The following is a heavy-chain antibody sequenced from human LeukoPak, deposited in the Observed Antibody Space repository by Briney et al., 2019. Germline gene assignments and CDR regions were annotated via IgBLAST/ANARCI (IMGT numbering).Heavy chain of an antibody. D-gene: IGHD3-3*01. CDR2: IYCSGST. Sequence: SETLSLTCTVSGYSISSAYYWGWIRQPPGKGLEWIGYIYCSGSTNYNPSLKSRVTISVDTSKNQFSLKLSSVTAADTAVYYCASSGASYDFWSGYYINDAFDIWGQGTMVTVSS. V-gene: IGHV4-61*05. CDR3: ASSGASYDFWSGYYINDAFDI. CDR1: GYSISSAYY. J-gene: IGHJ3*02.